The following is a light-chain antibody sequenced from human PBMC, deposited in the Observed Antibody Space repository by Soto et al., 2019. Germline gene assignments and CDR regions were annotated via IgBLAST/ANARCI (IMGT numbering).Light chain of an antibody. V-gene: IGKV2-28*01. Sequence: DIVMTQSPLSLPVTPGEPASFSCRSSQSLLHSNAYNYLDWYLQKPGQSPQLLIYLGSNRASGVPDRFSGSGSGTDFTLKISRVEAEDVGVYYCMQALQTAYTFGQGTKLEIK. CDR3: MQALQTAYT. CDR1: QSLLHSNAYNY. J-gene: IGKJ2*01. CDR2: LGS.